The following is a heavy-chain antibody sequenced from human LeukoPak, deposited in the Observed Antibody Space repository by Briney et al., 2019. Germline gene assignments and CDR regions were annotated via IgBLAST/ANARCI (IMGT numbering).Heavy chain of an antibody. CDR2: ISNDGGNK. CDR3: ARDLAAGRREQFDY. V-gene: IGHV3-33*01. CDR1: GFTFSSFG. Sequence: PGRSLRLSCAASGFTFSSFGMHWVRQAPGKGREWVAVISNDGGNKFYADSVEGRFTISRDNSKNTLYLQINSLRAEDTAVYYCARDLAAGRREQFDYWGQGTLVTVSS. D-gene: IGHD1-26*01. J-gene: IGHJ4*02.